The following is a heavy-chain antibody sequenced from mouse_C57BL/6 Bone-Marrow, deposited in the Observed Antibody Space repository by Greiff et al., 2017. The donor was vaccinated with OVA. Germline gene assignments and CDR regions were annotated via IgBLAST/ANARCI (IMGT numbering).Heavy chain of an antibody. D-gene: IGHD2-4*01. V-gene: IGHV5-17*01. CDR1: GFTFSDYG. CDR2: ISSGSSTI. J-gene: IGHJ3*01. Sequence: EVMLVESGGGLVKPGGSLKLSCAASGFTFSDYGMHWVRQAPETGLEWVAYISSGSSTIYYADTVKGRFTISRDNAKNTLFLQMTSLRSEDTAMYYCARKDYDYLFAYWGQGTLVTVSA. CDR3: ARKDYDYLFAY.